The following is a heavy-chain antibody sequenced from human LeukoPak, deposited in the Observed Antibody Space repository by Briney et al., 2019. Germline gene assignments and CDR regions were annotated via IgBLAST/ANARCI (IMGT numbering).Heavy chain of an antibody. CDR3: ARHSDVIGAI. Sequence: PGESLKISCKASGYTFTHQWIGWVRQMSRSGLEWMGIIYPRDSDTIYSPSFQGHVTISADTSINAAYLEWSSLEASDTAIYYCARHSDVIGAIWGQGTLVTVSS. CDR2: IYPRDSDT. D-gene: IGHD3-10*01. CDR1: GYTFTHQW. J-gene: IGHJ4*02. V-gene: IGHV5-51*01.